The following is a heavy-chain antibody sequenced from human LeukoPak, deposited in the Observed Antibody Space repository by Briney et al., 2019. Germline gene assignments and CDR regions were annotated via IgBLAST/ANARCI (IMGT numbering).Heavy chain of an antibody. Sequence: NTSETLSLTCTVSGGSISSYYWSWIRQPPGKGLEWIGYIYYSGSTNYNPSLKSRVTISVDTSRNQFSLRLSSVTAADTAIYYCTRLANYDFWNGPYPHDAFDIWGQGTMVTVS. CDR2: IYYSGST. D-gene: IGHD3-3*01. CDR1: GGSISSYY. J-gene: IGHJ3*02. V-gene: IGHV4-59*08. CDR3: TRLANYDFWNGPYPHDAFDI.